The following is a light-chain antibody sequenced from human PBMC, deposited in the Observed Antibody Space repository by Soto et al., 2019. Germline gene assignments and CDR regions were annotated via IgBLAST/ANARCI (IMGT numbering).Light chain of an antibody. CDR1: QTISTY. CDR2: NAS. J-gene: IGKJ4*01. Sequence: DIQLTQYPSSLSASIGDTVTITCRASQTISTYLLWYHQKPGRAPNLLIYNASTLHSGVPSKFSGSGSGKDFTLTISGLQPEDFATYHCQQTYSDISFGGGTKV. CDR3: QQTYSDIS. V-gene: IGKV1-39*01.